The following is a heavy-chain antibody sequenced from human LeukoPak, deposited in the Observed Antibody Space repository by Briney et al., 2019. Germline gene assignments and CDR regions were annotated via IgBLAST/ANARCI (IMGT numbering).Heavy chain of an antibody. CDR3: ASSRSAYDFLTGYSSDTNWFDP. Sequence: KPSETLSLTCTVSGGSITSGGYYWRWIRQYPAKGLEWIGYTGATHYNPSLKSRVFISMDMSKNQFSLKLSSVTAADTAVYYCASSRSAYDFLTGYSSDTNWFDPWGQGTLVTVSS. V-gene: IGHV4-31*03. D-gene: IGHD3-9*01. J-gene: IGHJ5*02. CDR2: TGAT. CDR1: GGSITSGGYY.